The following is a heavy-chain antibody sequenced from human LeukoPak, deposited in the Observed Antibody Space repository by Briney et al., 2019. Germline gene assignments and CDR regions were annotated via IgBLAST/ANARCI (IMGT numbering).Heavy chain of an antibody. J-gene: IGHJ4*02. V-gene: IGHV3-48*01. CDR3: ARVITGTLIDY. CDR1: GFTFSSYS. CDR2: ISSSSSTI. Sequence: PGVSLRLSCAASGFTFSSYSMNWVRQAPGKGLEWVSYISSSSSTIYYADSVKGRFTISRDNAKNSLYLQMNSLRAEDTAVYYCARVITGTLIDYWGQGTLVTVSS. D-gene: IGHD1-7*01.